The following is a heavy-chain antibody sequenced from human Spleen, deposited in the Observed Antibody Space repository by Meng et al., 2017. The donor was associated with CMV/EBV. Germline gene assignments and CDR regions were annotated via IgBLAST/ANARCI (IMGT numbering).Heavy chain of an antibody. V-gene: IGHV3-7*01. CDR3: ASLSSTDAFDI. D-gene: IGHD2-2*01. J-gene: IGHJ3*02. CDR2: IKQDGSEH. Sequence: GESLKISCVASGFTFSGYWMSWVRQAPGKGLEWVANIKQDGSEHYYVDSVRGRFTISRDNAKNSLYLQMNSLRAEDTAVYYCASLSSTDAFDIWGQGTMVTVSS. CDR1: GFTFSGYW.